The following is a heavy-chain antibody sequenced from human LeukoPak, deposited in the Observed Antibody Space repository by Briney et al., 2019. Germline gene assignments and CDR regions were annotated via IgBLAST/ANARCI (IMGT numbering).Heavy chain of an antibody. CDR3: AKARTTSGISPSD. V-gene: IGHV3-23*01. CDR2: IGGSGGST. Sequence: GGSLRLSCAASGVTFSSYAMSWVRQAPGKGLEWVSNIGGSGGSTYYADSVKGRFTISRDNSKNALYLQMNSLRVEDTAVYYCAKARTTSGISPSDWGQGTLVTVSS. J-gene: IGHJ4*02. D-gene: IGHD3-10*01. CDR1: GVTFSSYA.